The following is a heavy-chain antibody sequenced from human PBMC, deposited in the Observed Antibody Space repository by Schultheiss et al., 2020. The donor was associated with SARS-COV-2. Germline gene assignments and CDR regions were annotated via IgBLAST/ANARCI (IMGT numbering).Heavy chain of an antibody. V-gene: IGHV2-70*04. Sequence: SGPTLVKPTQTLTLTCTFSGFSLSTSGMRVSWIRQPPGKALEWLARIDWDDDKFYSTSLKTRLTISKDTSKNQVVLTMTNMDPVDTATYYCARTVLYDYIWGSSPNAFDIWGQGTMVTVSS. D-gene: IGHD3-16*01. CDR1: GFSLSTSGMR. J-gene: IGHJ3*02. CDR3: ARTVLYDYIWGSSPNAFDI. CDR2: IDWDDDK.